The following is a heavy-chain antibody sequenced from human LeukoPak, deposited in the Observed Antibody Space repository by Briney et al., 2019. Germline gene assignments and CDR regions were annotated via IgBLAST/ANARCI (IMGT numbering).Heavy chain of an antibody. V-gene: IGHV4-31*03. D-gene: IGHD3-10*01. J-gene: IGHJ5*02. CDR2: IYYSGST. CDR3: ARESRITMVRGVIAWFDP. CDR1: GGSISSGGYY. Sequence: SETLSLTCTVSGGSISSGGYYWSWIRQHPGKGLEWIGYIYYSGSTYYNPSLKSRVTISVDTSKNQFSLKLSSVTAADTAVYYYARESRITMVRGVIAWFDPWGQGTLVTVSS.